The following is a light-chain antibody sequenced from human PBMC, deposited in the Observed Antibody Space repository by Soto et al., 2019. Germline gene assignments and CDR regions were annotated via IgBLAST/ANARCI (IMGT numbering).Light chain of an antibody. CDR1: QKINNY. V-gene: IGKV1-39*01. J-gene: IGKJ2*01. CDR3: QQSFSIAYT. CDR2: AIS. Sequence: DIQMTQSPSSLSASVGDGVTITCRASQKINNYLNWYQQKPGKAPQVLIYAISRLEGGVPSRFSGSGSGTDFTLTITSLQPEDFATYYCQQSFSIAYTFGQGTKLEI.